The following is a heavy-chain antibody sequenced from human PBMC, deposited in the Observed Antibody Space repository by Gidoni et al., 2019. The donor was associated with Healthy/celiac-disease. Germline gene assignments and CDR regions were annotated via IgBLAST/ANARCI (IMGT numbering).Heavy chain of an antibody. CDR2: ISAYNGNT. J-gene: IGHJ4*02. CDR3: ARDWKLWFGEVDQPRIDY. D-gene: IGHD3-10*01. Sequence: QVQLVQSGAEVKKPGASVKVSCKSSGYTFTSYGISWVRQAPGQGLEWMGWISAYNGNTNYEQKLQGRVTMTTDTSTSTDYMELRSLRSDDTAVYYCARDWKLWFGEVDQPRIDYWGQGTLVTVSS. V-gene: IGHV1-18*01. CDR1: GYTFTSYG.